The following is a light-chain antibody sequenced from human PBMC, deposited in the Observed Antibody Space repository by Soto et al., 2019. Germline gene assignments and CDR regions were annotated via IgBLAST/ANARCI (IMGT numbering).Light chain of an antibody. Sequence: ELVMTQSPSTLSVSPGERATLSCRASQSVVSKLAWYQQKPGQAPRLLIYGASTRATGIPARFSGSGSGTEFTLTISSLQSEDSAFYYCQEYYNWRRSTLGGGTKVDIK. CDR2: GAS. CDR3: QEYYNWRRST. CDR1: QSVVSK. V-gene: IGKV3-15*01. J-gene: IGKJ4*01.